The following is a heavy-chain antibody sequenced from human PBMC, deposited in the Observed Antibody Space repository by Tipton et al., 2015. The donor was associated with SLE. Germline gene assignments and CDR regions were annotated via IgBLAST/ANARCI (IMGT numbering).Heavy chain of an antibody. Sequence: TLSLTCTVSGGSVSSGSYSWSWIRQPPGKGLEWIGYIYHSGSTYYNPSLKSRVTISVDTSKNQFSLKLSSVTAADTAVYYCASLNYYDSSGLDYWGQGTLVTVSS. J-gene: IGHJ4*02. CDR2: IYHSGST. D-gene: IGHD3-22*01. CDR1: GGSVSSGSYS. CDR3: ASLNYYDSSGLDY. V-gene: IGHV4-30-2*05.